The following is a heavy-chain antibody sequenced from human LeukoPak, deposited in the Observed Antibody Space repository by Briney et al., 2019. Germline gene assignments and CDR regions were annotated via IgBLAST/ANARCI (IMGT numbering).Heavy chain of an antibody. CDR2: INPNSGRT. V-gene: IGHV1-2*06. CDR1: GYTFTSYY. J-gene: IGHJ4*02. D-gene: IGHD5-18*01. Sequence: ASVKVSCKASGYTFTSYYMHWVRQAPGQGLEWMGRINPNSGRTNYAQKFQGRVTMTRDMSISTAYMELSRLRSDDTAVYYCARGSSYRFDYWGQGTLVTVSS. CDR3: ARGSSYRFDY.